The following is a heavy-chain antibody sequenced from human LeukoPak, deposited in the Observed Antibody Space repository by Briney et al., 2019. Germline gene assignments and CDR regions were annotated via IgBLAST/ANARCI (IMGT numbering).Heavy chain of an antibody. V-gene: IGHV4-39*01. J-gene: IGHJ5*02. CDR2: IYYSGST. D-gene: IGHD3-10*01. Sequence: SETLSITCTVSGGSISSSSYYWGWIRQPPGKGLEWIGSIYYSGSTYYNPSLKSRVTISVDTSKNQFSLKLSSVTAADTAVYYCARHWRVTMVRGGDNWFDPWGQGTLVTVPS. CDR3: ARHWRVTMVRGGDNWFDP. CDR1: GGSISSSSYY.